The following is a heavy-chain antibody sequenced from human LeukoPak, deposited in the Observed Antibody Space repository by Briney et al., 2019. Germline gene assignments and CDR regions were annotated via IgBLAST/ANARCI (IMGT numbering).Heavy chain of an antibody. CDR1: GFTFSSYA. D-gene: IGHD2-2*01. Sequence: GGSLRLSCAASGFTFSSYAMHWVRQAPGKGLEWVAVISYDGSNKYYADSVKGRFTISRDSSKNTLYLQMNSLRAEDTAAYYCASLIVVVPAALMGDAFDIWGQGTMVTVSS. V-gene: IGHV3-30*01. CDR2: ISYDGSNK. J-gene: IGHJ3*02. CDR3: ASLIVVVPAALMGDAFDI.